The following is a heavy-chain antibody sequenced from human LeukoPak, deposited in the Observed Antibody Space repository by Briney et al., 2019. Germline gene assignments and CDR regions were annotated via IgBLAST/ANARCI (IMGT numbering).Heavy chain of an antibody. CDR2: ISAYNGNT. V-gene: IGHV1-18*01. CDR3: ARSDSSGYLTFFDY. Sequence: ASVKVSCKASGYTFTSYGISWVRQAPGQGLEWMGWISAYNGNTNYAQKLQGRVTMTTDTSTSTAYMELRSLRSDDTAVYYCARSDSSGYLTFFDYWSQGTLVTVSS. CDR1: GYTFTSYG. D-gene: IGHD3-22*01. J-gene: IGHJ4*02.